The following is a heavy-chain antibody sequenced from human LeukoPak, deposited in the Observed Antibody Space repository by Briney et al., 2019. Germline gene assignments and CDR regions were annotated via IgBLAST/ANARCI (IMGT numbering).Heavy chain of an antibody. CDR1: GGTFSSYA. D-gene: IGHD5-18*01. CDR3: TRRVDTAMGAFDI. CDR2: IIPIFGTA. V-gene: IGHV1-69*05. J-gene: IGHJ3*02. Sequence: ASVKVSCKASGGTFSSYAISWVRQAPGQGLEWMGGIIPIFGTANYAQKFQVRGTITTDESTSTAYMELSSLRSEDTAVYYCTRRVDTAMGAFDIWGQGTMVTVSS.